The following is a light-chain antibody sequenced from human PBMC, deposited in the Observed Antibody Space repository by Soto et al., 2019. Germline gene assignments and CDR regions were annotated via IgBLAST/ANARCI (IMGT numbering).Light chain of an antibody. J-gene: IGLJ3*02. CDR1: NSNIGGNS. V-gene: IGLV1-44*01. CDR2: SDN. Sequence: QSVPTQPPSPSGTPGQGVTIIVYGDNSNIGGNSVNWYQQFPGTAPKLLIYSDNRRPSGVPDRFSASKSGASAYLTISGLQSDDEADYYCSSWDRSLDNWMFGGGTKLTVL. CDR3: SSWDRSLDNWM.